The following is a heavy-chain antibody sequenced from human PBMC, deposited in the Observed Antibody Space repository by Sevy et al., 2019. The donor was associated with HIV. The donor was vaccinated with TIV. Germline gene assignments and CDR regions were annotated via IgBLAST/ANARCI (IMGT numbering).Heavy chain of an antibody. D-gene: IGHD3-3*01. CDR1: GFTFSSYA. V-gene: IGHV3-23*01. Sequence: GGSLRLSCAASGFTFSSYAMSWVRQAPGKGLEWVSAISGSGGSTYYADSGKGRFTISRDNSKNTLYLQMNSLGAEDTAVYYCAKEPIDVWSGYYKGEYFDYWGQGTLVTVSS. J-gene: IGHJ4*02. CDR2: ISGSGGST. CDR3: AKEPIDVWSGYYKGEYFDY.